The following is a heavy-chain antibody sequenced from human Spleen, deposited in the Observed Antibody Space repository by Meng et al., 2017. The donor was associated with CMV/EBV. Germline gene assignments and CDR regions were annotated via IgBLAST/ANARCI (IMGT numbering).Heavy chain of an antibody. CDR2: IHYAAGT. V-gene: IGHV4-4*02. CDR3: VRTRGVTVTYIQEFDY. D-gene: IGHD6-19*01. Sequence: QVQLQESGPGLVKTSGTLSLTCDVSGDSVTSSSWWAWVRQPPGKGLEWIGEIHYAAGTFYNPSLKGRVTMSIDRPKNQFSLNLNSVTAADTAVYHCVRTRGVTVTYIQEFDYWGQGTLVTVSS. J-gene: IGHJ4*02. CDR1: GDSVTSSSW.